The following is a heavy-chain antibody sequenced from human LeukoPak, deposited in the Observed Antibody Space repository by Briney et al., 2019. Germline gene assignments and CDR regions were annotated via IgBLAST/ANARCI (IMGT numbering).Heavy chain of an antibody. J-gene: IGHJ4*02. CDR3: ARQTSTSSFY. D-gene: IGHD6-6*01. CDR2: ICPGDSDT. V-gene: IGHV5-51*01. CDR1: GYSFTSYW. Sequence: PGESLKISCKDSGYSFTSYWIGWVRQMPGKGLEWMGIICPGDSDTRYSPSFQGQVTISADKSITTAYLQWSSLKASDTAMYYCARQTSTSSFYWGQGTLVTVSS.